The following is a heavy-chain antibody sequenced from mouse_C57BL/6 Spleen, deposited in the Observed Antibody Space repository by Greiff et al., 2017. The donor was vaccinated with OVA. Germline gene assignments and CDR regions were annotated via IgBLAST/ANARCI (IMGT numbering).Heavy chain of an antibody. J-gene: IGHJ2*01. CDR1: GYTFTDYY. D-gene: IGHD2-4*01. Sequence: QVQLKQSGAELVRPGASVKLSCKASGYTFTDYYINWVKQRPGQGLEWIARIYPGSGNTYYNEKFKGKATLTAEKSSSTAYMQLSSLTSEDSAVYFCARDYGDYDGYFDYWGQGTTLTVSS. CDR3: ARDYGDYDGYFDY. V-gene: IGHV1-76*01. CDR2: IYPGSGNT.